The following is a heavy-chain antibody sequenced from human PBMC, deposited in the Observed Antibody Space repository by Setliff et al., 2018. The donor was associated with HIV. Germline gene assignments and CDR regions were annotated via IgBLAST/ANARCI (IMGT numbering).Heavy chain of an antibody. Sequence: GASVKVSCKASGYTFTTYSMNWVRQAPGQGLEWMGWINTNTGNPTYAQAFTGRFVFSLDTSVSTAYLQISSLKAEDTAIYYCARDWYAVAGTGFDYWGQGTLVTVSS. CDR1: GYTFTTYS. CDR3: ARDWYAVAGTGFDY. D-gene: IGHD6-19*01. V-gene: IGHV7-4-1*02. CDR2: INTNTGNP. J-gene: IGHJ4*02.